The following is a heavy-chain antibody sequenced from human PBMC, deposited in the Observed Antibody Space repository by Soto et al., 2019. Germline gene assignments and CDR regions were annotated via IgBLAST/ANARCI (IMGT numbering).Heavy chain of an antibody. V-gene: IGHV1-69*13. CDR3: AREASGYDF. CDR2: IIPVFGRP. Sequence: SVKVSCKASGGTFSSFGISWVRQAPGQGLEWMGGIIPVFGRPSYAQRFRGRLTITADESTNTSYMELIDLTSEDTAVYYCAREASGYDFWGQGTQVTVSS. CDR1: GGTFSSFG. D-gene: IGHD5-12*01. J-gene: IGHJ1*01.